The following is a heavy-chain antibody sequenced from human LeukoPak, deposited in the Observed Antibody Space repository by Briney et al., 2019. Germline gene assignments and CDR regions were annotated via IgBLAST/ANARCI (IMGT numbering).Heavy chain of an antibody. CDR3: AIKPPSGWFGTGWLDP. Sequence: SETLSLTCSVYGGSLSGYYWSWIRQTPGQGLELIGEINHSGSTTYYPSFKSRVTISVDTSKNQFSLKLNSVTAADTAVYYCAIKPPSGWFGTGWLDPWGQGTLVTVSS. J-gene: IGHJ5*02. D-gene: IGHD3-10*01. CDR1: GGSLSGYY. V-gene: IGHV4-34*01. CDR2: INHSGST.